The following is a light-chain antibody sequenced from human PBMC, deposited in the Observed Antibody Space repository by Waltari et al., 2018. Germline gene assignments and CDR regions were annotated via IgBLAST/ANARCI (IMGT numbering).Light chain of an antibody. CDR2: GQN. V-gene: IGLV3-19*01. CDR3: HSRDTTSTRL. CDR1: SLRRYC. J-gene: IGLJ2*01. Sequence: SSELTQDPSVSVALGQTVRITCQGDSLRRYCASWYQQRPGQAPILVLYGQNIRPSGIPDRFSGSTAGNTASLTITGTQAEDEAVYYCHSRDTTSTRLFGGGTRLTV.